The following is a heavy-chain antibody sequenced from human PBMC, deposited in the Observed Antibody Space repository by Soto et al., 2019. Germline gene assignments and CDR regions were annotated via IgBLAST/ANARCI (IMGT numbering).Heavy chain of an antibody. Sequence: QVNLVQSGAEVKKPGASVKVSCKGSGYDFTTYGITWVRQAPGQGLERMAWISAHNGNTDYAQKLQGRVTVTRDTSTSTAYMELRSLRSDDTAVYYCARGRYGDYWGQGALVTVSS. CDR1: GYDFTTYG. D-gene: IGHD1-1*01. J-gene: IGHJ4*02. CDR3: ARGRYGDY. V-gene: IGHV1-18*01. CDR2: ISAHNGNT.